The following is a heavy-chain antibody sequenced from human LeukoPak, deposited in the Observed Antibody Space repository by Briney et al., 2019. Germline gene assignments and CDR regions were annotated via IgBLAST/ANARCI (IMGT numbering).Heavy chain of an antibody. CDR2: ISSSSSYT. J-gene: IGHJ4*02. V-gene: IGHV3-11*06. Sequence: PGGSLRVSCEASGFSFSDSYMSWVRQAPGKGLEWVSYISSSSSYTKYADSVKGRFTISRDNAKNSLYLQVNSLRAEDTAVYYCARGSGTIAYFDYWGQGTLVTVSS. CDR1: GFSFSDSY. CDR3: ARGSGTIAYFDY. D-gene: IGHD1-1*01.